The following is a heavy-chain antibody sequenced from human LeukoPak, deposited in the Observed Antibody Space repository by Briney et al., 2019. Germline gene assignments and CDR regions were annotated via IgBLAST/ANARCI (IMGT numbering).Heavy chain of an antibody. Sequence: QPGGSLRLSCVASGFTVSSYYVSWVRQAPGKGLEWVSVIYSGGSTYYADSVEGRFTVSSDNPKNTLYLEMKGLRAEDTAVYYCVRGGVDYWGQGTLVTVSS. V-gene: IGHV3-53*01. D-gene: IGHD3-10*01. CDR1: GFTVSSYY. CDR3: VRGGVDY. J-gene: IGHJ4*02. CDR2: IYSGGST.